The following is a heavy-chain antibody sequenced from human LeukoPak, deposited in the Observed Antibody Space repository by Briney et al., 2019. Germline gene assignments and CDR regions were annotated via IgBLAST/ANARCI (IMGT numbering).Heavy chain of an antibody. J-gene: IGHJ4*02. Sequence: GGSLRLSCSASGFTFSTYWMSWVRQAPGKGLEWVANMKRDGSEIYYVDSVKGRFTISRDNVKNSLFLQLNSLRDEDTAVYYCARDEDAFGGQGTLVTVSS. CDR1: GFTFSTYW. V-gene: IGHV3-7*01. CDR2: MKRDGSEI. CDR3: ARDEDAF.